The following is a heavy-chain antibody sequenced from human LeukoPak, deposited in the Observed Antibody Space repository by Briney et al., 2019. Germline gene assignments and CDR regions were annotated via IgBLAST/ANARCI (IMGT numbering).Heavy chain of an antibody. D-gene: IGHD6-13*01. J-gene: IGHJ4*02. V-gene: IGHV3-33*01. Sequence: GGSLRLSCAASGFTFSSYGMHWVRQAPGKGLEWVAVIWYDGSNKYYADSVKGRFTISRDNSKNTLYLQMNSLRAEDTAVYYCARTPGIAAAGNLLGFDYWGQGTLVTVSS. CDR2: IWYDGSNK. CDR3: ARTPGIAAAGNLLGFDY. CDR1: GFTFSSYG.